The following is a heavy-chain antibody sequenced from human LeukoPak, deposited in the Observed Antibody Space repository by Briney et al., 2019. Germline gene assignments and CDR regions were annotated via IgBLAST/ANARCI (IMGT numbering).Heavy chain of an antibody. V-gene: IGHV4-59*11. CDR1: GGSISSHY. CDR3: GRDALVGYFSYYYMDV. D-gene: IGHD2-15*01. J-gene: IGHJ6*03. Sequence: SETLSLTCTVSGGSISSHYWTWIRQSPVKGLEWIGDISNSGSTSYNPSLRSRVTISIDTSKNQFSLKLSSVTAADTAVYYCGRDALVGYFSYYYMDVWGKGTTVTVSS. CDR2: ISNSGST.